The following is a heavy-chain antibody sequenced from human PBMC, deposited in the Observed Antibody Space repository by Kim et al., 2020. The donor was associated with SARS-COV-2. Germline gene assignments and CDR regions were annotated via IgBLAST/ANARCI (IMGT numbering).Heavy chain of an antibody. CDR1: GFTFSSYA. CDR2: ISGSGGST. V-gene: IGHV3-23*01. D-gene: IGHD3-10*01. CDR3: AKDIVRGVIRWYFDY. Sequence: GGSLRLSCAASGFTFSSYAMSWVRQAPGKGLEWVSAISGSGGSTYYADSVKGRFTISRDNSKNTLYLQMNSLRAEDTAVYYCAKDIVRGVIRWYFDYWGQGTLVTVSS. J-gene: IGHJ4*02.